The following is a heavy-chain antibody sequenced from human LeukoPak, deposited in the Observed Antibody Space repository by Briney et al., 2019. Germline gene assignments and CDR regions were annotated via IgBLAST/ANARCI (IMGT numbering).Heavy chain of an antibody. CDR1: GGSFSSEA. CDR3: GRKAGDCGGGSCYSIDY. V-gene: IGHV1-69*05. J-gene: IGHJ4*02. Sequence: PGKVSCKAFGGSFSSEAISLVRQAPGQGLEWMGGIIPIFGTASYAQKFQGRVTITTDESTSTAYMEVSSLRSEDTAVYYCGRKAGDCGGGSCYSIDYWGQGTLVTVPS. CDR2: IIPIFGTA. D-gene: IGHD2-15*01.